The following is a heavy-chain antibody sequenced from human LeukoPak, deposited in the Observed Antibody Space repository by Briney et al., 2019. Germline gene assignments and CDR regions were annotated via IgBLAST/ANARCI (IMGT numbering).Heavy chain of an antibody. CDR2: INPDGSVT. CDR3: ARVATSGYVTLGLYYYYGMDV. V-gene: IGHV3-74*01. Sequence: GGSLRLSCAASRFSVSEYDMHRVRQVPGKGPVWVSRINPDGSVTWDADSVRGRFTISRDNAKNTLYLQMNSLRAEDTAVYYCARVATSGYVTLGLYYYYGMDVWGQGTTVTVSS. CDR1: RFSVSEYD. J-gene: IGHJ6*02. D-gene: IGHD5-12*01.